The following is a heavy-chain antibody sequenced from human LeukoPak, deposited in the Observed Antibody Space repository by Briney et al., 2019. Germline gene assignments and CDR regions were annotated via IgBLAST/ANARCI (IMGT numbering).Heavy chain of an antibody. Sequence: GASVKVSCKASGYTFTAYYMHWVRQAPGQGVEWVGGINPNRGGTNSSQKFQDRVTLTRDTSISTAYMELGSLRSDAPAIYYCPRDYGSGSSYHPDYWGQGTLVTVSS. V-gene: IGHV1-2*02. D-gene: IGHD3-10*01. CDR2: INPNRGGT. CDR3: PRDYGSGSSYHPDY. J-gene: IGHJ4*02. CDR1: GYTFTAYY.